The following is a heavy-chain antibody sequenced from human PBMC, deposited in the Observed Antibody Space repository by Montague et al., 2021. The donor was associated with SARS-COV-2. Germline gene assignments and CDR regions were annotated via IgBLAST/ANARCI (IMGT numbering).Heavy chain of an antibody. CDR1: GWSFTGSY. CDR3: SRGARQGYGFRLGSFDY. J-gene: IGHJ4*02. V-gene: IGHV4-34*01. Sequence: SETLSLTCAVYGWSFTGSYWNWIRLPPRQGLEWFGEISHSGSTNYNPSLKRRVTMSVDTSKNQFSLTLSSVTAADTAVYYCSRGARQGYGFRLGSFDYWGQGTLVTVSS. CDR2: ISHSGST. D-gene: IGHD3-10*01.